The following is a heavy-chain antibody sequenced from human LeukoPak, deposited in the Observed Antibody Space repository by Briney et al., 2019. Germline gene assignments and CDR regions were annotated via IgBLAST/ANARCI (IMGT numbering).Heavy chain of an antibody. V-gene: IGHV3-23*01. J-gene: IGHJ4*02. CDR2: ISGSGVST. Sequence: PGGSLRLSCAASGFRFSSYAMSWVRQAPGKGLEWVSAISGSGVSTYYADSVKGRFTVSRDNSKNTLYLQMNSLRAEDTAVYYCAAYSSCDYWGQGTQVTVSS. D-gene: IGHD6-6*01. CDR1: GFRFSSYA. CDR3: AAYSSCDY.